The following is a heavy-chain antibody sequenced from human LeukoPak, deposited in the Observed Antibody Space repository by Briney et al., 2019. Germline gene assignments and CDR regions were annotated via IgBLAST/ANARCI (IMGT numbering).Heavy chain of an antibody. V-gene: IGHV3-64D*06. Sequence: GGSLRLSCSASGFTFSSYAMHWVRQAPGKGLEYVSAISSNGGSTYYADSVKGRFTISRDNSKNTLYLQMSSLRAEDTAAYYCVKALTTVTTAFDYWGQGTLVTVSS. CDR2: ISSNGGST. D-gene: IGHD4-17*01. CDR1: GFTFSSYA. CDR3: VKALTTVTTAFDY. J-gene: IGHJ4*02.